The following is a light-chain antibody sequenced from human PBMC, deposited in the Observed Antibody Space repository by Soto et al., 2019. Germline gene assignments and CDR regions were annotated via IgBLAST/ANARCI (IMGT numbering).Light chain of an antibody. CDR2: GSF. V-gene: IGKV3-15*01. Sequence: EIVMTQSPVTLSASPGESATLSCRASQSVDNNVAWYKQKPGQAPRLLIVGSFARATGIPARFSGSGSGSEFTLTISGLQSEDFAVYYCQQYNDRPPITCGQGTLLEIK. CDR1: QSVDNN. J-gene: IGKJ5*01. CDR3: QQYNDRPPIT.